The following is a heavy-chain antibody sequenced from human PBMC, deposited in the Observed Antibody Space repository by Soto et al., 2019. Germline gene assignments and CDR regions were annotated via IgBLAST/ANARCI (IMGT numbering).Heavy chain of an antibody. V-gene: IGHV4-59*08. CDR2: IYYSGST. CDR1: GGSISSYY. J-gene: IGHJ4*02. D-gene: IGHD3-10*01. Sequence: SETLSLTCTVSGGSISSYYWSWIRQPPGKGLEWIGYIYYSGSTNYNPPLKSRVTISVDTSKDQFSLKLNSMTAADTAVYYCARHNYGSGSTYFDYWGQGTLVTVSS. CDR3: ARHNYGSGSTYFDY.